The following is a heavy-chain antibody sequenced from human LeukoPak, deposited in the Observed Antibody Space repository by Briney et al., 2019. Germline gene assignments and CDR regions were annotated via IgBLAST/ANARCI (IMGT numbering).Heavy chain of an antibody. CDR2: INPNSGGT. D-gene: IGHD3-10*01. Sequence: GASVKVSCKASGYTFTSYDINWVRQATGQGLEWMGWINPNSGGTNYAQKFQGRVTMTRDTSISTAYMELGRLRSDDTAVYYCARDLSPVLLWFGELFGSNWFDPWGQGTLVTVSS. J-gene: IGHJ5*02. CDR3: ARDLSPVLLWFGELFGSNWFDP. V-gene: IGHV1-2*02. CDR1: GYTFTSYD.